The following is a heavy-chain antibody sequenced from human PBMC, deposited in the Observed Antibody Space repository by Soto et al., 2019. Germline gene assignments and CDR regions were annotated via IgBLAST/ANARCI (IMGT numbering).Heavy chain of an antibody. CDR3: ARVRGFAREFDY. CDR1: GGSVNSGGCY. J-gene: IGHJ4*02. CDR2: MYHSGST. V-gene: IGHV4-31*03. Sequence: SETLSLTCSVSGGSVNSGGCYWGWVRQHPGKGLEWIAYMYHSGSTYFNPSLRSRVAISVDTSKNQVSLILRSVTAADTAVYYCARVRGFAREFDYWGQGMLVTVSS.